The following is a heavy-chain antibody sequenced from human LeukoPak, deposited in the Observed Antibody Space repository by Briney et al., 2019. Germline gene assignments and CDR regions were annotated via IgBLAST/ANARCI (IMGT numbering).Heavy chain of an antibody. Sequence: ASVKVSCKASGGTFSSYAISWVRQAIGQGLEWMGWMNPNSGNTGYAQKFQGRVTITRNTSISTAYMELSSLRSEDTAVYYCARGKIEYCSSTSCYTRYYYYYMDVWGKGTTVTVSS. D-gene: IGHD2-2*02. CDR2: MNPNSGNT. CDR3: ARGKIEYCSSTSCYTRYYYYYMDV. J-gene: IGHJ6*03. CDR1: GGTFSSYA. V-gene: IGHV1-8*03.